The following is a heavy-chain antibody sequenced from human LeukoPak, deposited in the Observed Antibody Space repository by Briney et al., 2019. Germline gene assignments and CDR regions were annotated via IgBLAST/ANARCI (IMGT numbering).Heavy chain of an antibody. CDR2: VSESGSNR. J-gene: IGHJ4*02. V-gene: IGHV3-23*01. D-gene: IGHD3-22*01. CDR1: GFTFTRYV. Sequence: GGSLRLSCVVSGFTFTRYVMSWVRQAPGKGLEWVSSVSESGSNRYYADSVKGRFSISRDNSKNMLYLQMGSLRSEDTATYYCANRHDSSGYFFNYWGQGTLVTVSS. CDR3: ANRHDSSGYFFNY.